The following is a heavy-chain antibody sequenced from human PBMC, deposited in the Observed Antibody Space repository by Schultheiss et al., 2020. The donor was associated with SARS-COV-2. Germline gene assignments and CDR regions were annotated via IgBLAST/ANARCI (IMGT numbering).Heavy chain of an antibody. V-gene: IGHV4-61*01. CDR1: GGSVSSGSYY. CDR2: IYYSGST. CDR3: ARGTGDPVHFDY. Sequence: SETLSLTCTVSGGSVSSGSYYWSWIRQPPGKGLEWIGYIYYSGSTNYNPSLKSRVTISVDTSKNQFSLKLSSVTAADTAVYYCARGTGDPVHFDYWGQGTLVTVSS. D-gene: IGHD7-27*01. J-gene: IGHJ4*02.